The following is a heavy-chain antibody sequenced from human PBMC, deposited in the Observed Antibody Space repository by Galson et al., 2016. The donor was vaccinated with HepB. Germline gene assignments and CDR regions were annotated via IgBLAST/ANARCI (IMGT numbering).Heavy chain of an antibody. V-gene: IGHV4-61*01. J-gene: IGHJ5*02. CDR2: VYYQGTT. D-gene: IGHD1-26*01. Sequence: SETLSLTCIVSGGAVSSGSHYWSWIRQPPGKGLEWIGYVYYQGTTNYNPSLESRVTISVETSKNQFSLNLSSVTAADTAVYYCAGSGRYTGFDPWGQGTLVHVSS. CDR3: AGSGRYTGFDP. CDR1: GGAVSSGSHY.